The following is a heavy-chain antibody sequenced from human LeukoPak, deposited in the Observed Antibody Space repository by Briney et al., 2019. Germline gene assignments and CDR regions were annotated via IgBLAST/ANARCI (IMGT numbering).Heavy chain of an antibody. D-gene: IGHD1-26*01. CDR3: ARGAQWELDMVYMDV. CDR2: INHSGST. CDR1: GGSFSGYY. Sequence: SETQSLTCAVYGGSFSGYYWSWIRQPPGKGLEWIGEINHSGSTNYNPSLKSRVTISVDTSKNQFSLKLSSVTAADTAVYYCARGAQWELDMVYMDVWGKGTTVTVSS. J-gene: IGHJ6*03. V-gene: IGHV4-34*01.